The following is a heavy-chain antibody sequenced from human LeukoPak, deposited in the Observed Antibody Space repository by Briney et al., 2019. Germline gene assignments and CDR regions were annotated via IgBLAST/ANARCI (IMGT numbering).Heavy chain of an antibody. Sequence: GGSLRLSCAASGFTFDDYGMSWVRQAPGKGLEWVSGFSWNGGRTGYADSVKGRFTISRDNAKNSLYLQMNSLRAEDTALYYCTRDDYGDWPSGHWGQGTLVTVSS. J-gene: IGHJ4*02. D-gene: IGHD4-17*01. V-gene: IGHV3-20*04. CDR2: FSWNGGRT. CDR1: GFTFDDYG. CDR3: TRDDYGDWPSGH.